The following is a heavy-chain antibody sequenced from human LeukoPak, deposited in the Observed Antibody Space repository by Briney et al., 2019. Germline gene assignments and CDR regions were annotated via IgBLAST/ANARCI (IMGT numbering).Heavy chain of an antibody. Sequence: ASVKVSCKASGFTFTSSAVQWVRQARGQRLEWIGLIVVGSGNTNYAQKFQERVTITRDMSTSTAYMELSSLRSEDTAVYYCAARNLRSIVGAGGAFDIWGQGTMVTVSS. CDR2: IVVGSGNT. D-gene: IGHD1-26*01. CDR3: AARNLRSIVGAGGAFDI. J-gene: IGHJ3*02. CDR1: GFTFTSSA. V-gene: IGHV1-58*01.